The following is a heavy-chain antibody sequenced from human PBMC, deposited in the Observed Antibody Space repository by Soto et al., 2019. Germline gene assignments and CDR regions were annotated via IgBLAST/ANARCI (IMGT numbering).Heavy chain of an antibody. CDR2: MNPNSGNT. V-gene: IGHV1-8*01. D-gene: IGHD3-3*01. Sequence: ASVKVSCKASGYTFTSYDINWVRQATGQGLEWMGWMNPNSGNTGYAQKFQGRVTMTRNTSISTAYMELSSLRSEDTAVYYCARGPRYYDFWSGYSDYWGQGXLVTVYS. CDR1: GYTFTSYD. J-gene: IGHJ4*02. CDR3: ARGPRYYDFWSGYSDY.